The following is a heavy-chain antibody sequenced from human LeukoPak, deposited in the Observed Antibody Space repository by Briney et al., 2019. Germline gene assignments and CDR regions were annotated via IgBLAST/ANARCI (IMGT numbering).Heavy chain of an antibody. CDR1: GLSFRSYI. CDR2: ISGSGGST. J-gene: IGHJ4*02. CDR3: AKDRGFDY. V-gene: IGHV3-23*01. Sequence: GGSLRLSSEASGLSFRSYIMNWVRRPPGKGLEWVSAISGSGGSTYYADSVKGRFTISRDNSKNTLYLQMNSLRAEDTAVYYCAKDRGFDYWGQGTLVTVSS.